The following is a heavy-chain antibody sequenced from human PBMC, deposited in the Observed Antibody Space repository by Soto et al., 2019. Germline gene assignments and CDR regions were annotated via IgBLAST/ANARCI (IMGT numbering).Heavy chain of an antibody. Sequence: TLYLTCAFEGRPFYDLYWRWMGQSTRVGLEWIGEINDSGSTKYNPSLKSRVTISVDRSKSQFSLNLSSVTAADTAIYFCARVPVRKYYRAGSYQNYYFGMDVWGQGTTVT. J-gene: IGHJ6*02. V-gene: IGHV4-34*01. CDR1: GRPFYDLY. CDR3: ARVPVRKYYRAGSYQNYYFGMDV. D-gene: IGHD3-10*01. CDR2: INDSGST.